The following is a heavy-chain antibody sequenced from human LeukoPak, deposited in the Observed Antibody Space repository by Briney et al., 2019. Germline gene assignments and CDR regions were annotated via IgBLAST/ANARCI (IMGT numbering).Heavy chain of an antibody. CDR1: GGSIISGSYY. V-gene: IGHV4-61*02. J-gene: IGHJ4*02. Sequence: PSETLSLTCTVSGGSIISGSYYWSWIRQPAGKGLEWIGRIYSSGSTNYNPSLKSRVTISVDTSKNQFSLKLNSVTAADTAVYYCAREFRGSYAYYFDYWGQGTLVTVSS. D-gene: IGHD1-26*01. CDR2: IYSSGST. CDR3: AREFRGSYAYYFDY.